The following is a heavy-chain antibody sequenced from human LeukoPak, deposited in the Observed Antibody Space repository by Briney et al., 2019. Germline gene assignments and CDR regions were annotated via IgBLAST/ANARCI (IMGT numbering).Heavy chain of an antibody. CDR1: GGSINSYY. D-gene: IGHD5-18*01. Sequence: PTETLSLTCTASGGSINSYYWSWIRQPAGKGLEWIGRIYTSGSTNYNPSLKSRVTMSVDTSKNQFSLKLSSVTAADTAVYYCAGGTRGYSYGYRFDYWGQGTLVTVSS. CDR2: IYTSGST. J-gene: IGHJ4*02. V-gene: IGHV4-4*07. CDR3: AGGTRGYSYGYRFDY.